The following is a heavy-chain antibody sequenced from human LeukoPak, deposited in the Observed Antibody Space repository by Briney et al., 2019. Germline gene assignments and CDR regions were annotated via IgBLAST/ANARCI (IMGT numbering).Heavy chain of an antibody. D-gene: IGHD4-23*01. J-gene: IGHJ3*02. CDR1: GFTFNNYG. CDR3: ARVGRGLYGGNYWGDAFDI. Sequence: PGGSLRLSCAASGFTFNNYGMHWVRQAPGKGLEWVAFIRDDGGDKFYADSVKDRFTISRDSSKNTLYLQMNSLRAEDTAVYYCARVGRGLYGGNYWGDAFDIWGQGTMVTVSS. CDR2: IRDDGGDK. V-gene: IGHV3-30*02.